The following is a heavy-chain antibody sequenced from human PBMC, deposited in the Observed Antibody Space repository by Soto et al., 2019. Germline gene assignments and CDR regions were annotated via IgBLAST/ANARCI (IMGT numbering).Heavy chain of an antibody. CDR3: ARDRVEDGSGYYFDY. CDR1: GFTFSSYS. D-gene: IGHD3-10*01. J-gene: IGHJ4*02. Sequence: GGSLRLSCAASGFTFSSYSMNWVRQAPGKGLEWVSSISSSSSYIYYADSVKGRFTISRDNAKNSLYLQMNSLRAEDTAVYYCARDRVEDGSGYYFDYWGQGTLVTVSS. CDR2: ISSSSSYI. V-gene: IGHV3-21*01.